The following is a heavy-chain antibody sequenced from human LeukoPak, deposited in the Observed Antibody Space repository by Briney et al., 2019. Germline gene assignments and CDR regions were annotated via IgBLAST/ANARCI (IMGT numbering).Heavy chain of an antibody. CDR1: GFTFSNYE. Sequence: GGSLRLSCAASGFTFSNYEMNWVRQAPGKGLEWISYISSDGNTIYYADSVKGRFTISRDNAKNSLYLQMNSLRAEDTAVYYCARVLWFGEPRDFDYWGQGTLVTVSS. CDR3: ARVLWFGEPRDFDY. J-gene: IGHJ4*02. D-gene: IGHD3-10*01. CDR2: ISSDGNTI. V-gene: IGHV3-48*03.